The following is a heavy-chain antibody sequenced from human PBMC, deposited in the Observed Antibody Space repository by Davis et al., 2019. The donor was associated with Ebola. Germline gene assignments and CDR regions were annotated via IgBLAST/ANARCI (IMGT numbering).Heavy chain of an antibody. D-gene: IGHD1-1*01. J-gene: IGHJ4*02. Sequence: ASVKVSCKASGYTFSRYGINWVRQAPGQGPEWMGWISPNNDNTNYAQKFQGRLTLTTDTSTSTAYMEVGILRSDDTAVYYCARAQFPTTSDHWGQGTLVTVSS. CDR3: ARAQFPTTSDH. CDR1: GYTFSRYG. CDR2: ISPNNDNT. V-gene: IGHV1-18*01.